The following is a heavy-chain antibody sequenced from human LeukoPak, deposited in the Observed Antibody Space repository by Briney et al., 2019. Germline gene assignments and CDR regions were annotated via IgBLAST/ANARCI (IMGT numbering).Heavy chain of an antibody. J-gene: IGHJ6*03. CDR3: ARGRGEQQLATYYYYYMDV. D-gene: IGHD6-13*01. CDR1: GGSISSYY. CDR2: IYTSGST. V-gene: IGHV4-4*07. Sequence: TSETLSLTCTVSGGSISSYYWSWIRQPAGKGLEWIGRIYTSGSTNYNPSLKSRVTMSVDTSKNQFSLKLSSVTAADTAVYYCARGRGEQQLATYYYYYMDVWGKGTTVTVSS.